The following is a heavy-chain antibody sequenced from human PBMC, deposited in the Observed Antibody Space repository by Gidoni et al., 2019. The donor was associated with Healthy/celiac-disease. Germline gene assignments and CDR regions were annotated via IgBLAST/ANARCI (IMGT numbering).Heavy chain of an antibody. V-gene: IGHV3-30*18. D-gene: IGHD3-3*01. CDR1: GFTFSSYG. J-gene: IGHJ6*02. CDR3: AKDILRVRFLEWSNGMDV. CDR2: ISYDGSNK. Sequence: QVQLVESGGGVVQPGRSLRLSCAASGFTFSSYGMHWVRQAPGKGLEWVAVISYDGSNKYYADSVKGRFTISRDNSKNTLYLQMNSLRAEDTAVYYCAKDILRVRFLEWSNGMDVWGQGTTVTVSS.